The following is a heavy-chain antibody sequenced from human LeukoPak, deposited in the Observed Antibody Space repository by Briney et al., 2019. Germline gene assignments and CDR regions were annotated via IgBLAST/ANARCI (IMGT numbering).Heavy chain of an antibody. Sequence: GGSLRLSCAASGFTFSSYAMSWVRQAPGKGLEWVSAISGSGGSTYYADSVKGRLTISRDNSKNTLYLQMNSLRAEDTAVYYCAKDRTIAAAGTHVDKTVTMFDYWGQGTLVTVSS. CDR2: ISGSGGST. D-gene: IGHD6-13*01. CDR1: GFTFSSYA. J-gene: IGHJ4*02. CDR3: AKDRTIAAAGTHVDKTVTMFDY. V-gene: IGHV3-23*01.